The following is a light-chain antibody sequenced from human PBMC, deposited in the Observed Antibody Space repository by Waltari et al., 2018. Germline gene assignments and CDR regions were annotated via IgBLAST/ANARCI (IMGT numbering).Light chain of an antibody. CDR2: YAN. V-gene: IGKV1-13*02. J-gene: IGKJ1*01. Sequence: IQMSQSPSSLYASVGDRVTITCRASQGINSYLNWYQQKPGKAPKLLIYYANSLASGVPSRFSGSGSGTEFTLTISSLQPEDFAIYYCQQGNSYPWTFGQGTKVEIK. CDR3: QQGNSYPWT. CDR1: QGINSY.